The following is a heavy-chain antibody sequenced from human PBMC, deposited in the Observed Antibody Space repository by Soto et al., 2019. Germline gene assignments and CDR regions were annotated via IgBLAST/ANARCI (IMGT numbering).Heavy chain of an antibody. Sequence: ASVKVSCKASGYTFTSYGISWVRQAPGQGLEWMGWISAYNGNTNYAQKLQGRVTMTTDTSTSTAYMELRSLRSDDTAVYYCARDIVSGDYSHPYYYYGMDVWGQGTTVTVSS. CDR3: ARDIVSGDYSHPYYYYGMDV. J-gene: IGHJ6*02. CDR2: ISAYNGNT. CDR1: GYTFTSYG. V-gene: IGHV1-18*01. D-gene: IGHD4-17*01.